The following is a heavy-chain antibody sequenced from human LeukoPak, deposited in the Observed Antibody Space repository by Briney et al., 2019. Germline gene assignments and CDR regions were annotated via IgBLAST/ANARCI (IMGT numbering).Heavy chain of an antibody. CDR3: ARDAFFGVVIKYYFDY. Sequence: SGGSLRLSCAASGFTFSTFWMSWVRQAPGKGLEWVAVISYDGSNKYYADSVKGRFTISRDNSKNTLYLQMNSLRAEDTAVYYCARDAFFGVVIKYYFDYWGQGTLVTVSS. CDR1: GFTFSTFW. CDR2: ISYDGSNK. J-gene: IGHJ4*02. V-gene: IGHV3-30-3*01. D-gene: IGHD3-3*01.